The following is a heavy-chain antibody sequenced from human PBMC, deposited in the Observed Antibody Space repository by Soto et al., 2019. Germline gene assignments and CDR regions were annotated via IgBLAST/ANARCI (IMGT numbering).Heavy chain of an antibody. V-gene: IGHV3-48*01. CDR2: ISDSSSTI. J-gene: IGHJ4*02. D-gene: IGHD3-22*01. CDR1: GFTFNTYN. CDR3: ARDDYPYYDDSSGYHFDY. Sequence: GGSLRLSCAAPGFTFNTYNMNWVRQAPGKGLEWVSYISDSSSTIHYADSVKGRFTISRDNAKNSLYLQMNSLRAEDTAVYYCARDDYPYYDDSSGYHFDYWGQGALVTVSS.